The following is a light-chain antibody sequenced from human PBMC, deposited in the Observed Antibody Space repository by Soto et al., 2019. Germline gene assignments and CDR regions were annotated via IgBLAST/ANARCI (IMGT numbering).Light chain of an antibody. V-gene: IGKV2-30*01. CDR2: KVS. CDR1: QSLVSSDGHTY. J-gene: IGKJ3*01. CDR3: MQAAQWPRT. Sequence: DVVMTQSPLSLPVTLGQPASISCRSSQSLVSSDGHTYLNWFHQRPGQSPRRLIYKVSNRDSGVPDRFSGSGSGTEFTLTISRVEADDAGVYYCMQAAQWPRTFGPGTKVDIK.